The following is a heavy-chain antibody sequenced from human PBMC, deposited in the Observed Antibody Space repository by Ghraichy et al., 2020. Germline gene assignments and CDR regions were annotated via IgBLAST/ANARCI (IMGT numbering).Heavy chain of an antibody. CDR2: IKRDGSGK. CDR1: GFTFSNYW. Sequence: GGSLRLSCAASGFTFSNYWMSWVRQTPGKGLEWVANIKRDGSGKYYVDSVKGRFTISRDNAKNSLYLQMNSLRAEDTAVYYCARLPVVGRSPVGWGGSDIWGQGTMVTVSS. CDR3: ARLPVVGRSPVGWGGSDI. D-gene: IGHD2-2*01. J-gene: IGHJ3*02. V-gene: IGHV3-7*01.